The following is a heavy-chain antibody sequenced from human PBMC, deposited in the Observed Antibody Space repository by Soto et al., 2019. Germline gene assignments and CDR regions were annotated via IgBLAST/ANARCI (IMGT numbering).Heavy chain of an antibody. Sequence: ASEKVSCKASGSTFTSHGISWVRQPRGQGLEGMGWISAYNGNTNYAQKLQGKVTMTTDTSTSTAYMELRSLRYDDTAVYYCARDPSLHTPFDYWGQGTLVTVSS. J-gene: IGHJ4*02. CDR2: ISAYNGNT. CDR1: GSTFTSHG. V-gene: IGHV1-18*01. CDR3: ARDPSLHTPFDY. D-gene: IGHD2-2*02.